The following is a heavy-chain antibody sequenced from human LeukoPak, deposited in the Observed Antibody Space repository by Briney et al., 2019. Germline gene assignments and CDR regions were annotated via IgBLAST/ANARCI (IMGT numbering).Heavy chain of an antibody. J-gene: IGHJ6*03. CDR1: GFTFSSYG. CDR3: AKDPRITIFGVVTPPSGYYYYYMDV. D-gene: IGHD3-3*01. CDR2: IRYDGSNK. Sequence: GGSLRLSCAASGFTFSSYGMHWVRQAPGKGLEWVAFIRYDGSNKYYADSVKGRFTISRDNSKNTLYLQMNSLRAEDKAVYYCAKDPRITIFGVVTPPSGYYYYYMDVWGKGTTVTVSS. V-gene: IGHV3-30*02.